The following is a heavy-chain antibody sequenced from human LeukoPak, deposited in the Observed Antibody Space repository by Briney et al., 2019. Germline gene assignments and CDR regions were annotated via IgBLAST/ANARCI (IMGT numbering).Heavy chain of an antibody. Sequence: PSETLSLTCAVSGYSISSGYYWGWIRQPPGKGLEWIGSIYHSGSTYYNPSLKSRVTISVDTSKNQFSLKLSSVTSADTAVYYWALARYNIWSGYLLDPWGPGTL. V-gene: IGHV4-38-2*01. CDR1: GYSISSGYY. D-gene: IGHD3-9*01. CDR2: IYHSGST. J-gene: IGHJ5*02. CDR3: ALARYNIWSGYLLDP.